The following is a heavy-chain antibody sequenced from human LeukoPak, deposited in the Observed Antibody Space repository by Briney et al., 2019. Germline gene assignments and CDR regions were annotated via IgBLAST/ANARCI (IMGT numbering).Heavy chain of an antibody. Sequence: PETLSLTCTVSGGSVSTSTHYWGWIRHPPGKGLEWIGSVSNGGSTSYTPSLTSRISISVDTSKNQFSLKLNSVTAADTALYYCARSDHSHFVNWFDSWGQG. D-gene: IGHD2-21*01. CDR1: GGSVSTSTHY. CDR3: ARSDHSHFVNWFDS. J-gene: IGHJ5*01. V-gene: IGHV4-39*01. CDR2: VSNGGST.